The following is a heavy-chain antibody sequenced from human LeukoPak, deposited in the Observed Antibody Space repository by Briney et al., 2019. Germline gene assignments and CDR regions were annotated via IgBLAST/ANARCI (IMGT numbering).Heavy chain of an antibody. Sequence: SETLSLTCAVYGGSFSGYYWSWIRQPPGKGLEWIGEINHSGSTNYNPSLKSRVTISVDTSKNQFSLKLSSVTAADTAVYYCARERTRPFSITSFSWFDPWGQGTLVTVSS. J-gene: IGHJ5*02. V-gene: IGHV4-34*01. CDR1: GGSFSGYY. D-gene: IGHD2-2*01. CDR2: INHSGST. CDR3: ARERTRPFSITSFSWFDP.